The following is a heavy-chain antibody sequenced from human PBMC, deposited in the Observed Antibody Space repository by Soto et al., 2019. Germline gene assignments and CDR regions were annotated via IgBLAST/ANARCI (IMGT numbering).Heavy chain of an antibody. CDR3: ARDRRELLGIYYFDY. V-gene: IGHV3-30*03. J-gene: IGHJ4*02. CDR2: ISYDGSNK. Sequence: PGGSLRLSCAASGFTFSSYGMHWVRQAPGKGLEWVAVISYDGSNKYYADSVKGRFTISRDNSKNTLYLQMNSLRVEDTAVYYCARDRRELLGIYYFDYWGQGTLVTVSS. CDR1: GFTFSSYG. D-gene: IGHD1-26*01.